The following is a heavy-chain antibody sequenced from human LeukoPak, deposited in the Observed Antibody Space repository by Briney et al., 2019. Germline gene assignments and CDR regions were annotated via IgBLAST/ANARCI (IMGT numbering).Heavy chain of an antibody. J-gene: IGHJ3*02. CDR1: GFTFSDYY. Sequence: GGSLRLSCAASGFTFSDYYMSWIRKAPGKGLEWVSYISSSGSTIYYADSVKGRFTISRDNAKNSLYLQMNSLRAEDTAVYYCARSYPPPKYYDFWSGYYLHDAFDIWGQGTMVTVSS. D-gene: IGHD3-3*01. CDR3: ARSYPPPKYYDFWSGYYLHDAFDI. V-gene: IGHV3-11*04. CDR2: ISSSGSTI.